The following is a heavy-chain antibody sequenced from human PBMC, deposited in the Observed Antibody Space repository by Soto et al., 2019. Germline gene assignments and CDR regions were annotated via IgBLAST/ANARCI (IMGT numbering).Heavy chain of an antibody. J-gene: IGHJ2*01. V-gene: IGHV3-30-3*01. Sequence: QVQLVESGGGVVQPGRSLRLSCAASGFTFSSYAMHWVRQAPGKGLEWVAVISYDGSNKYYADSVKGRFTISRDNSKNTLYLQMNSLRAEDTAGYYCSRGEMATTGYFDLWGRGTLVTVSS. CDR1: GFTFSSYA. CDR3: SRGEMATTGYFDL. CDR2: ISYDGSNK. D-gene: IGHD5-12*01.